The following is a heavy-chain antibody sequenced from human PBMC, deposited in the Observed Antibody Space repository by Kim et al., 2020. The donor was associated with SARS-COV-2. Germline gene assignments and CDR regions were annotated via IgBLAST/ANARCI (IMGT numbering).Heavy chain of an antibody. J-gene: IGHJ4*02. Sequence: SETLSLTCAVSGGPISSSNWWSWVRQPPGKGLEWIGEIYHSGSTNYNPSLKSRVTISVDKSKNQFSLKLSSVTAADTAVYYCARDGLYYYDSSGYPNLAFDSWGQETLDTVS. CDR2: IYHSGST. D-gene: IGHD3-22*01. CDR1: GGPISSSNW. CDR3: ARDGLYYYDSSGYPNLAFDS. V-gene: IGHV4-4*02.